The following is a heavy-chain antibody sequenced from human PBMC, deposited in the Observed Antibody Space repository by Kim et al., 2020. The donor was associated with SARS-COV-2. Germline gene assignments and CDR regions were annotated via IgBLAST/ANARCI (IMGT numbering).Heavy chain of an antibody. V-gene: IGHV4-39*07. Sequence: SETLSLTCTVSGGSISSSSYYWGWIRQPPGKGLEWIGSIYYSGSTYYNPSLKSRVTISVDTSKNQFSLKLSSVTAADTAVYYCARADIVVVVAASDAFDIWGQGTMVTVSS. CDR3: ARADIVVVVAASDAFDI. CDR2: IYYSGST. D-gene: IGHD2-15*01. J-gene: IGHJ3*02. CDR1: GGSISSSSYY.